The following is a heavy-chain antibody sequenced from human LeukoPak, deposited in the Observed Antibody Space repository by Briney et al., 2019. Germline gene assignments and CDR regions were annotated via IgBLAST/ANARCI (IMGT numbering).Heavy chain of an antibody. J-gene: IGHJ4*02. CDR1: GGSISSGDFY. V-gene: IGHV4-31*03. Sequence: SETLSLTCTVSGGSISSGDFYWSWVRQHPEKGLEWIGYIYYSGTAYYNPSLKSRVTMSVDTSKNQFSLKLSSVTAADTAVYYCARDLGGQQLVHGTFDYWGQGTLVTVSS. CDR3: ARDLGGQQLVHGTFDY. D-gene: IGHD6-13*01. CDR2: IYYSGTA.